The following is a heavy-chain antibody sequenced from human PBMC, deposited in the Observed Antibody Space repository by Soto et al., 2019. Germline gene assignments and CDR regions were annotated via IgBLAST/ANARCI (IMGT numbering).Heavy chain of an antibody. CDR2: IYYSGST. J-gene: IGHJ5*02. Sequence: QVQLQESGPGLVKPSETLSLTCTVSGGSVSSGSYYWSWIRQPPGKGLEWIGYIYYSGSTNYNPSRKSRVTITVDTSKNQFSLKLSSVTGADTAVYYCARGYCSGGSCFDPWGQGTLVTVSS. D-gene: IGHD2-15*01. CDR1: GGSVSSGSYY. CDR3: ARGYCSGGSCFDP. V-gene: IGHV4-61*01.